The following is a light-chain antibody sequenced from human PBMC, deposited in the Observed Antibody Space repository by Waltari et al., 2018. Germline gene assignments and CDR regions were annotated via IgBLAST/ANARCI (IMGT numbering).Light chain of an antibody. J-gene: IGKJ1*01. CDR1: QSVSSQ. CDR3: QQCNNSPPT. Sequence: EIVLTQSPATLSLSPGEGATLSCRASQSVSSQLVWYQQKRGQAPRLLIYDASNRATGIPARFSGSGSVTDFTLTISSLEPEVFAVYYCQQCNNSPPTFGQGTKVEIK. V-gene: IGKV3-11*01. CDR2: DAS.